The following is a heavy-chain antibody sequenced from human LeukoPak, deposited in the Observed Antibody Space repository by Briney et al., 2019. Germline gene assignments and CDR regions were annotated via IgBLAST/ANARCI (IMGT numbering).Heavy chain of an antibody. D-gene: IGHD1-26*01. CDR3: ARGSTYAWELQQS. J-gene: IGHJ5*02. Sequence: SETLSLTCGVFDASLSGLRWSWIRQPPGKGLEWIGEMDHTGATTYNPSLKSRLTMSVDTSKSHFSLQLSSVTAADTGVYYCARGSTYAWELQQSWGQGTLVTVSS. CDR2: MDHTGAT. V-gene: IGHV4-34*01. CDR1: DASLSGLR.